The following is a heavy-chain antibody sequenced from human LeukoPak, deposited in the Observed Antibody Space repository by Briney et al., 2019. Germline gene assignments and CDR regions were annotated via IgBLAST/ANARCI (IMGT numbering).Heavy chain of an antibody. V-gene: IGHV3-23*01. J-gene: IGHJ4*02. CDR1: GFTFSSYG. CDR2: ISGSGGST. Sequence: GGSLRLSCAASGFTFSSYGMSWVRQAPGKGLEWVSAISGSGGSTYYADSVKGRFTISRDSSKNTLYLQMNSLRAEDTALYYCAKDITIYSGYDRVWDGAFDYWGQGTLVTVSS. D-gene: IGHD5-12*01. CDR3: AKDITIYSGYDRVWDGAFDY.